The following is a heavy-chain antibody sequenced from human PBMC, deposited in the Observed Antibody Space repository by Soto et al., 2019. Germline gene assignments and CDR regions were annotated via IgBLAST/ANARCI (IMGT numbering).Heavy chain of an antibody. CDR2: IYYSGST. J-gene: IGHJ6*02. Sequence: PSETLSLTCTASGGSISSYYWSWIRQPPGKGLEWIGYIYYSGSTNYNPSLKSRVTISVDTSKNQFSLKLSSVTAADTAVYYWAIPTGSYYYYYAMDVWGQGTTVTVSS. V-gene: IGHV4-59*08. CDR3: AIPTGSYYYYYAMDV. CDR1: GGSISSYY. D-gene: IGHD1-1*01.